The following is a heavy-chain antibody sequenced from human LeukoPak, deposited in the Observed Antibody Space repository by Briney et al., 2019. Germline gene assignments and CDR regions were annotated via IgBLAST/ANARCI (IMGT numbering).Heavy chain of an antibody. D-gene: IGHD3-10*01. CDR2: ISGSGGST. CDR3: AKAKYYYGSGQRGYYYYYMDV. J-gene: IGHJ6*03. CDR1: GFTFSSYG. V-gene: IGHV3-23*01. Sequence: EGSLRLSCAASGFTFSSYGMSWVRQAPGKGLEWVSAISGSGGSTYYADSVKGRFTISRDNSKNTLYLQMNSLRAEDTAVYYCAKAKYYYGSGQRGYYYYYMDVWGKGTTVTISS.